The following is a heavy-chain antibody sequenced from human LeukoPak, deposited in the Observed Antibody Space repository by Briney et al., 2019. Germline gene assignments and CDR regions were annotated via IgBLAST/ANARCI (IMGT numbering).Heavy chain of an antibody. V-gene: IGHV4-34*01. CDR2: INHSGST. J-gene: IGHJ6*04. Sequence: SETLSLTCAVYGGPFSGYYWSWIRQPPGKGLEWIGEINHSGSTNYNPSLKSRVTISVDTSKNQFSLKLSSVTAADTAVYYCARVILVPAAIRHGMDVWGKGTTVTVSS. CDR3: ARVILVPAAIRHGMDV. D-gene: IGHD2-2*01. CDR1: GGPFSGYY.